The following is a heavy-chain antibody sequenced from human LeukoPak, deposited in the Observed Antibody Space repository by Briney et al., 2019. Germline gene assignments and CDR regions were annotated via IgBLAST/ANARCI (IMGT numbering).Heavy chain of an antibody. CDR2: IHHSGST. J-gene: IGHJ4*02. V-gene: IGHV4-30-2*01. Sequence: SQTLSLTCTVSGGSISSGGYYWSWIRQPPGNGPEWIGYIHHSGSTYYAPSLKSRVTISVDRSKNQFSLKLSSVTAADTAVYYCARDLRVTMIVESSFDYWGQGTLVTVSS. CDR1: GGSISSGGYY. D-gene: IGHD3-22*01. CDR3: ARDLRVTMIVESSFDY.